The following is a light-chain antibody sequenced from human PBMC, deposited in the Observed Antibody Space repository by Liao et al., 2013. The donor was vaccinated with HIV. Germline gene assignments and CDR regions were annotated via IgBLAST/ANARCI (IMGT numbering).Light chain of an antibody. CDR3: QVWDSSSGV. CDR1: KLGDKY. Sequence: SYELTQPPSVSVSPGQTASITCSGDKLGDKYACWYQQKPGQSPVLVIYQDTKRPSGIPERFSGSNSGDTATLTIIETQAMDEADYYCQVWDSSSGVFGTGTKVTVL. J-gene: IGLJ1*01. CDR2: QDT. V-gene: IGLV3-1*01.